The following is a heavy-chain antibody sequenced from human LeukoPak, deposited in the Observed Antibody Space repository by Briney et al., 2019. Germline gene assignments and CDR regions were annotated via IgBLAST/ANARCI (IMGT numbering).Heavy chain of an antibody. V-gene: IGHV4-39*07. J-gene: IGHJ2*01. CDR1: GGSISSSSYY. CDR3: AREMVGDYFFDL. D-gene: IGHD2/OR15-2a*01. CDR2: IYYSGNT. Sequence: SETLSLTCTVSGGSISSSSYYWAWIRQPPGKGLEWIGSIYYSGNTYYKSSLKSRVTIAVDTSKNQFSLKLNSVTAADTAVYYCAREMVGDYFFDLWGRGTLVTVSS.